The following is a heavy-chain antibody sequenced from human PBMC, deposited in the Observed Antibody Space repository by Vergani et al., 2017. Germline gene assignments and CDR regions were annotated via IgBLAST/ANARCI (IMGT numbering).Heavy chain of an antibody. CDR2: VSFRGDT. CDR1: GASVNSYY. D-gene: IGHD3-10*01. J-gene: IGHJ4*02. Sequence: QVKLQESGPGLVKPSETLSLTCTVSGASVNSYYWLWIRQPPAKGLEWMVYVSFRGDTLYDPSVKGRMTISLNTSSNQFSLYLTSVTAADTAVYYCARSRIYYGAGSPDYWGQGTLVTVSS. V-gene: IGHV4-59*02. CDR3: ARSRIYYGAGSPDY.